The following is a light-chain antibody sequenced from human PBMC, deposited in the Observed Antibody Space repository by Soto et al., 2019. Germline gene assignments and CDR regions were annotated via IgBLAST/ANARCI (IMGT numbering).Light chain of an antibody. CDR2: KAS. CDR3: QQYHYYWT. Sequence: DIQMTQSPSTLSASVGDRVTITCRASQSISTWLAWYQQKPGKAPKVLIYKASSLDSGVPLRFSGSGSGKEFTLTISSLQPDDFATYYCQQYHYYWTFGQGTKVEVK. J-gene: IGKJ1*01. CDR1: QSISTW. V-gene: IGKV1-5*03.